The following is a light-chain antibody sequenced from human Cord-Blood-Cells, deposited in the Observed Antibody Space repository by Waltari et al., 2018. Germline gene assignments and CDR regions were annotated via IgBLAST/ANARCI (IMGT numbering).Light chain of an antibody. J-gene: IGKJ4*01. CDR2: DVS. V-gene: IGKV3-11*01. Sequence: EIVLTQSPATLSLSPGERATLSCRARQSVSSYLAWYQQKPGQAPRLLIYDVSNRATGIPARFSGSGSGTDFTLTISSLEPEDFAVYYCQQRSNWPPLTFGGGTKVEIK. CDR3: QQRSNWPPLT. CDR1: QSVSSY.